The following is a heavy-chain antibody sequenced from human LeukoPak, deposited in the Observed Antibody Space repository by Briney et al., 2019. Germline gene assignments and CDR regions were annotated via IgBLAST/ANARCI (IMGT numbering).Heavy chain of an antibody. CDR2: ISVYNGNT. CDR1: GYTFSDYE. J-gene: IGHJ4*02. Sequence: ASVKVSCKASGYTFSDYEITWVRQAPGQGLEWMGWISVYNGNTNFAQELQGRVTMTTDTSASTAYMELSSLRSDDTAVYYCASRSSSSWNYFVYWGQGTLVTVSS. CDR3: ASRSSSSWNYFVY. V-gene: IGHV1-18*01. D-gene: IGHD6-13*01.